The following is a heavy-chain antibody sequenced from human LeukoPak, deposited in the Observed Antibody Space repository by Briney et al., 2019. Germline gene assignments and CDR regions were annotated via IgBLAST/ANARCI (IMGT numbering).Heavy chain of an antibody. Sequence: PSETLSLTCTVSGGSIRSYYWGWIRQPPGKGLEWIAYIYYSGSANYNPSLKSRVTISVDTSKNQFSLKLSSVTAADTAVYYCARVIPVGEGTSFFNYWGKETLVTVPS. D-gene: IGHD6-19*01. CDR2: IYYSGSA. J-gene: IGHJ4*02. CDR1: GGSIRSYY. CDR3: ARVIPVGEGTSFFNY. V-gene: IGHV4-59*01.